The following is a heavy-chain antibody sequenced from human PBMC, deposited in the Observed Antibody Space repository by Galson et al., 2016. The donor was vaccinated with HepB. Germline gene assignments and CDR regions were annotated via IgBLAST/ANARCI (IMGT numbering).Heavy chain of an antibody. Sequence: SVKVSCKASGYTFSSYAMHWVRQAPGQRLEWMGWINTANGNTKYSQKLQGRVTITRDTSASTAYMELSSLKSEDTAVYYCARGIFSGSYSTWWYYFDYWGQGILVTVSS. CDR3: ARGIFSGSYSTWWYYFDY. CDR2: INTANGNT. J-gene: IGHJ4*02. CDR1: GYTFSSYA. V-gene: IGHV1-3*04. D-gene: IGHD1-26*01.